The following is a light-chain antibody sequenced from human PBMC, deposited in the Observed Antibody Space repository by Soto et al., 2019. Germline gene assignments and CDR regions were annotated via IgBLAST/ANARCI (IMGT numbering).Light chain of an antibody. CDR3: QQYDSSGT. J-gene: IGKJ1*01. CDR2: GAS. Sequence: EIVLTQSPGTPSLSPGERATLSCRASQSVSSSYLAWYQQKPGQAPRLLIYGASSRATGIPDRFSGSGSGTDFTLTISRLEPEDFAVYYCQQYDSSGTFGQGTKVDIK. V-gene: IGKV3-20*01. CDR1: QSVSSSY.